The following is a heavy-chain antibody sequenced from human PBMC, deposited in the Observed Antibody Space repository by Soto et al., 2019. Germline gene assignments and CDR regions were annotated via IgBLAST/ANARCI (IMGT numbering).Heavy chain of an antibody. Sequence: ASVKGSCKASGYTFTSYDINWVRQATGQGLAWMGRMNPNSGNTGYAQKFQGRVTMTRNTSISTAYMELSSLRSEDTAVYYCARGIRYSSSSLFGKYYYYYYGMDVWGQGTTVTVSS. D-gene: IGHD6-6*01. J-gene: IGHJ6*02. CDR3: ARGIRYSSSSLFGKYYYYYYGMDV. CDR2: MNPNSGNT. CDR1: GYTFTSYD. V-gene: IGHV1-8*01.